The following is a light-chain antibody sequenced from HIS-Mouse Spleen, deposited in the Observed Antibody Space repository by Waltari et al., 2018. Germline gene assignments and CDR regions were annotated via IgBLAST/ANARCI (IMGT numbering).Light chain of an antibody. CDR3: AAWDDSLSGPV. CDR1: SSKLGSNY. J-gene: IGLJ3*02. V-gene: IGLV1-47*01. Sequence: QSVLTQPPSASGTPGQRVTIPCSGSSSKLGSNYVYWYQQLPGTAPKPLIYRNNQRPSGVPDRFSGSKSGTSASLAISGLRSEDEADYYCAAWDDSLSGPVFGGGTKLTVL. CDR2: RNN.